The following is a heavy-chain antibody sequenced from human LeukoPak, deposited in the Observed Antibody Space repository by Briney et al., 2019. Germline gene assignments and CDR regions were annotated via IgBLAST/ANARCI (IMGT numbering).Heavy chain of an antibody. D-gene: IGHD1-26*01. J-gene: IGHJ4*02. Sequence: PSETLSLTCTVSGGSISSYYWSWIRQPPGKGLEWIGYIYYSGSTKYNPSLKSRVTISVDTSKNQFSLKLSSVTAADTAVYYCARHLPKWGWDYWGQGILVTVSS. CDR1: GGSISSYY. V-gene: IGHV4-59*08. CDR3: ARHLPKWGWDY. CDR2: IYYSGST.